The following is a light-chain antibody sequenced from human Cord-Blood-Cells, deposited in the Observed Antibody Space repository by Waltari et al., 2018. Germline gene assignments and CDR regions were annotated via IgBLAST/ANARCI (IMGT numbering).Light chain of an antibody. CDR2: EGS. CDR1: SSDVGGYNL. J-gene: IGLJ3*02. Sequence: QSALPQPASVSGSPGQSITISCTGTSSDVGGYNLVPWYQQHPGKAPKLMIYEGSKRPSGVSNRFSGSKSGNTASLTISGLQAEDEADYYCCSYAGSSTWVFGGGTKLTVL. CDR3: CSYAGSSTWV. V-gene: IGLV2-23*01.